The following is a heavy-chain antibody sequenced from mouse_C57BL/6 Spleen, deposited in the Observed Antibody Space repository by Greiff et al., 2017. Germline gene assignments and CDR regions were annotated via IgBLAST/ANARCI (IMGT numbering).Heavy chain of an antibody. J-gene: IGHJ2*01. D-gene: IGHD1-1*01. CDR2: INPNNGGT. CDR1: GYTFTDYY. CDR3: ARNYGFDY. Sequence: VQLQQSGPELVKPGASVKISCKASGYTFTDYYMNWVKQSHGKSLEWIGYINPNNGGTSYNQKFKGKATLTVDKSSSTAYMELRSLTSEDSAVYYCARNYGFDYWGQGTTLTVSS. V-gene: IGHV1-26*01.